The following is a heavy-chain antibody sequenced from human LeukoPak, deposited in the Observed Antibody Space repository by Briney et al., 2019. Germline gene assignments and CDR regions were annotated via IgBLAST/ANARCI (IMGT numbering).Heavy chain of an antibody. V-gene: IGHV3-74*01. Sequence: GGSLRLSCTASGFTLRDYWMHCVRQVPGQRLVWVSRISGDGSVTNYADSVQGRFTISRDNAKNILYLQINNLRSEDTAVYYCARYSSSSGGASYYLDYWGHGTLITVSS. J-gene: IGHJ4*01. CDR2: ISGDGSVT. CDR3: ARYSSSSGGASYYLDY. CDR1: GFTLRDYW. D-gene: IGHD6-6*01.